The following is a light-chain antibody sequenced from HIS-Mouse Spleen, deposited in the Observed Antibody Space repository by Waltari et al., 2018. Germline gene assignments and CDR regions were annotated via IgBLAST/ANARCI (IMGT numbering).Light chain of an antibody. J-gene: IGLJ2*01. V-gene: IGLV2-23*01. CDR3: CSYAGSSTWV. CDR1: SSDGGRYNL. CDR2: EGR. Sequence: QSALTQPASVSGSPGQSITISCTGTSSDGGRYNLVSWYQQHPGKAPKLMIYEGRQRPSGVSNRFSGSTSGNTASLTISGLQAEDEADYYCCSYAGSSTWVFGGGTKLTVL.